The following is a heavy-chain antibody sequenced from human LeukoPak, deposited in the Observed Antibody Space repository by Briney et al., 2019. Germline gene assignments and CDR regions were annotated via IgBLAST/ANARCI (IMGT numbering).Heavy chain of an antibody. CDR1: GFTFSDYY. J-gene: IGHJ6*03. V-gene: IGHV3-11*01. CDR2: ISSSGSTI. CDR3: ARRRVYYYYYMDV. Sequence: PGGSLRLSCAASGFTFSDYYMSWIRQAPGKGLEWVSYISSSGSTIYYADPVKGRFTISRDNAKNSLYLQMNSLRAEDTAVYYCARRRVYYYYYMDVWGKGTTVTISS.